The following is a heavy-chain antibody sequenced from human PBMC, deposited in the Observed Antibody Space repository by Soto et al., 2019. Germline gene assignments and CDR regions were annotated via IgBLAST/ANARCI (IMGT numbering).Heavy chain of an antibody. V-gene: IGHV4-34*01. Sequence: QVQLQQWGAGLLKPSETLSLTCAVYGGSFSGYYWSWIRQPPGKGLEWIGEINHSVSTNYNPSLTSRVTIAVDTSQNKFSLQMSSVTAADTAVYYCARGSPLLLWFGELPCDPWGQGTLVTVSS. J-gene: IGHJ5*02. CDR2: INHSVST. D-gene: IGHD3-10*01. CDR3: ARGSPLLLWFGELPCDP. CDR1: GGSFSGYY.